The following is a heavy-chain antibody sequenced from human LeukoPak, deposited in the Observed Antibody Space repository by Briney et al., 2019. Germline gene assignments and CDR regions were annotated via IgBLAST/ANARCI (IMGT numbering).Heavy chain of an antibody. CDR2: ISYDGSNK. V-gene: IGHV3-30-3*01. D-gene: IGHD6-19*01. CDR1: GFTFSSYA. Sequence: TGGSLRLSCAASGFTFSSYAMHWVRQAPGKGLEWVAVISYDGSNKYYADSVKGRFTISRDNSKNTLYLQMNSLRAEDTAVYYCAREDSSGTLDYWGQGTLVTVSS. J-gene: IGHJ4*02. CDR3: AREDSSGTLDY.